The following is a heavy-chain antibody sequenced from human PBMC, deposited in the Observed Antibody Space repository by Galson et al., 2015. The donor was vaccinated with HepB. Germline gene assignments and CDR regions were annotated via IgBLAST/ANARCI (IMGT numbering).Heavy chain of an antibody. CDR2: ISYDGSNK. Sequence: SLRLSCAASGFTFSSYGMHWVRQAPGKGLEWVAVISYDGSNKYYADSVKGRFTISRDNSKNTLYLQMNSLRAEDTAVYYCAKALHYYAVGGAADYWGQGTLVTVSS. V-gene: IGHV3-30*18. J-gene: IGHJ4*02. CDR3: AKALHYYAVGGAADY. D-gene: IGHD3-10*01. CDR1: GFTFSSYG.